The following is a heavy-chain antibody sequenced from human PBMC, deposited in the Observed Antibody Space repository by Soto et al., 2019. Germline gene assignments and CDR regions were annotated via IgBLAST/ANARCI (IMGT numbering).Heavy chain of an antibody. J-gene: IGHJ4*02. D-gene: IGHD5-12*01. V-gene: IGHV3-23*01. CDR3: AKLSVSSGYDCVDS. CDR1: GFTFSNYA. CDR2: ISGSGGST. Sequence: EVQLLESGGGLVQPGGSLRLSCVASGFTFSNYALSWVRRTPGKGLECVSSISGSGGSTYYADSVKGRCTISRDNSKSSLYLQMRSRRADDTAIYYCAKLSVSSGYDCVDSWGQGNLITVSS.